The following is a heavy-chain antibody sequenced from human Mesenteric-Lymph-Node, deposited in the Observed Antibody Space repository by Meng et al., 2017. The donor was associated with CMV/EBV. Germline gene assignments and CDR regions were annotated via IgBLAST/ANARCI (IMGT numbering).Heavy chain of an antibody. Sequence: GGSLRLSCAASGFTFSSYEMNWVRQAPGKGLVWVSRINSDGSSTSYADSVKGRFTISRDNAKNSLYLQMNSLRAEDMALYYCAKDRWESPGGGAFDIWGQGTMVTVSS. CDR1: GFTFSSYE. J-gene: IGHJ3*02. CDR2: INSDGSST. CDR3: AKDRWESPGGGAFDI. V-gene: IGHV3-74*01. D-gene: IGHD1-26*01.